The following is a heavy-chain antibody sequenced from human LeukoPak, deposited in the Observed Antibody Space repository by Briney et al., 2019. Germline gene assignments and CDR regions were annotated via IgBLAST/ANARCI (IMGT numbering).Heavy chain of an antibody. D-gene: IGHD5-18*01. J-gene: IGHJ4*02. CDR1: GYTFTSYA. CDR2: INAGNGNT. Sequence: ASVKVSCKASGYTFTSYAMHWVRQAPGQRLERMGWINAGNGNTKYSQKFQGRVTITRDTSASTAYMELSSLRSEDTAVYYCAREVDTAMVTFDYWGQGTLVTVSS. CDR3: AREVDTAMVTFDY. V-gene: IGHV1-3*01.